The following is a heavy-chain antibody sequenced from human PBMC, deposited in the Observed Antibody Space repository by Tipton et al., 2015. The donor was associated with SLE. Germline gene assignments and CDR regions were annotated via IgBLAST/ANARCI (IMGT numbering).Heavy chain of an antibody. V-gene: IGHV1-8*01. CDR1: GHTFTSSD. J-gene: IGHJ6*02. D-gene: IGHD1-1*01. Sequence: QVQLVQSGAEVKKPGASVKVSCKASGHTFTSSDINWVRQAPGQGLEWMGWMNPSGNTAYAEKFQGRVTMTRATSISTAYMELSNLRSDDTAVYFCARETTRTRDGLDVWGQGTTVIVSS. CDR3: ARETTRTRDGLDV. CDR2: MNPSGNT.